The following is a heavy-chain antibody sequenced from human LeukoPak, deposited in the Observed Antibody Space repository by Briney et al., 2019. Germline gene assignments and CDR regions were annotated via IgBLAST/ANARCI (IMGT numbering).Heavy chain of an antibody. CDR1: VFTFSSYA. CDR2: ILYDGGNK. CDR3: ARDPVTTEYYYYMDV. J-gene: IGHJ6*03. D-gene: IGHD4-17*01. Sequence: AGGSLRLSCAASVFTFSSYAMHGGRQAPGKGLEWGAVILYDGGNKYYAHSVKGRFTISRDNSKNTLYLQMNSLRAEDTAVYYCARDPVTTEYYYYMDVWGKGTTVTVSS. V-gene: IGHV3-30*04.